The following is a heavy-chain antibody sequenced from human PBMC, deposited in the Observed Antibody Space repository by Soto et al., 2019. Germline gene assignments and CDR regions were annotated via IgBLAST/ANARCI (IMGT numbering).Heavy chain of an antibody. D-gene: IGHD3-9*01. CDR3: ARSRFDILTGPFDS. CDR2: IYWHDDK. Sequence: QITLKESGPALVKPTQPLTLTCTFSGFSLSNTGMTVGWNRQPPGKALEWLALIYWHDDKRYNPSLKNRLTIAKDTSKNQVVLTLTNVGPVDTATYYCARSRFDILTGPFDSWGQGTLVTVSS. CDR1: GFSLSNTGMT. J-gene: IGHJ5*01. V-gene: IGHV2-5*01.